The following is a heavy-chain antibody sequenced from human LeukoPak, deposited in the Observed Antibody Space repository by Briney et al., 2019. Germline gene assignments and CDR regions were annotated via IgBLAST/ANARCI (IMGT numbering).Heavy chain of an antibody. V-gene: IGHV3-48*03. D-gene: IGHD3-10*01. J-gene: IGHJ4*02. CDR3: AGSPVLLWFGELTKVDY. CDR1: GFTFGSYE. Sequence: GGSLRLSCAASGFTFGSYEMNWVRQAPGKGLEWVSYISSSGSTIYYADSVKGRFTISRDNAKNSLYLQMNSLRAEDTAVYYCAGSPVLLWFGELTKVDYWGQGTLVTVSS. CDR2: ISSSGSTI.